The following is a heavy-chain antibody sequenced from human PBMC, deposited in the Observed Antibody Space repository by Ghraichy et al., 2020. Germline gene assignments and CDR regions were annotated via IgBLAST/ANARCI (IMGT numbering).Heavy chain of an antibody. J-gene: IGHJ3*01. CDR3: AKWEESLKAFDL. Sequence: SETLSLTCTVSDDSITTYYWNWIRQPPGKGLEWIGYIHHRGNTKSNPSLNSRVSMSVDTSRSLFSLKVNSVNAADMAVYYCAKWEESLKAFDLWGRGTKVTVSS. CDR1: DDSITTYY. CDR2: IHHRGNT. V-gene: IGHV4-59*01. D-gene: IGHD1-26*01.